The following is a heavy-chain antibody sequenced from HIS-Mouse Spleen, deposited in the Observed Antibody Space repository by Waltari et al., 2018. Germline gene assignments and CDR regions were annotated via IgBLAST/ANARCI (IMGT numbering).Heavy chain of an antibody. CDR3: AREIPYSSSWYDWYFDL. CDR2: IYYSGST. CDR1: GGSISSSSYY. D-gene: IGHD6-13*01. J-gene: IGHJ2*01. Sequence: QLQLQESGPGLVKPSETLSLTCTVSGGSISSSSYYWGWIRQPPGKGLEWIGSIYYSGSTYYHPSLKSRVTISVDTSKNQFSLKLSSVTPADTAVYYCAREIPYSSSWYDWYFDLWGRGTLVTVSS. V-gene: IGHV4-39*07.